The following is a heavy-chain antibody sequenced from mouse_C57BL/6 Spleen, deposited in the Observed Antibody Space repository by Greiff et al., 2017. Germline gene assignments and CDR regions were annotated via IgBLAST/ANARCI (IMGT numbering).Heavy chain of an antibody. V-gene: IGHV1-82*01. Sequence: VQRVESGPELVKPGASVKISCKASGYAFSSSWMNWVKQRPGKGLEWIGRIYPGDGDTNYNGKFKGKATLTADKSSSTAYMQLSSLTSEDSAVYFCGLRSFAYWGQGTLVTVSA. CDR3: GLRSFAY. J-gene: IGHJ3*01. CDR1: GYAFSSSW. CDR2: IYPGDGDT. D-gene: IGHD1-1*01.